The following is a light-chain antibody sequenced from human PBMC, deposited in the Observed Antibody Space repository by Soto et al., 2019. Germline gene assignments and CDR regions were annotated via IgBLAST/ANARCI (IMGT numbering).Light chain of an antibody. CDR2: GTS. CDR1: ERIYSAY. V-gene: IGKV3-20*01. Sequence: EVVLTQSPGTLSLSRGERATLSCRASERIYSAYLGWYQQKPGQAPRLLIYGTSSRATGIPDRFSGSGSGTDFTLTIDGLEPEDFVVYYCQQYGYSPITFGQGTRLEIK. CDR3: QQYGYSPIT. J-gene: IGKJ5*01.